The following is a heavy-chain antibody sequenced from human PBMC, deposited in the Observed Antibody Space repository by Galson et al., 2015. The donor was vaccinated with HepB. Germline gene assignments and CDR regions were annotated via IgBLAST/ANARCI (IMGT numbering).Heavy chain of an antibody. CDR2: ISYDGSNK. J-gene: IGHJ6*02. CDR3: AKDGGQSSSGWYFTADDSVYYYGMDV. CDR1: GFTFSSYG. D-gene: IGHD6-19*01. V-gene: IGHV3-30*18. Sequence: SLRLSCAASGFTFSSYGMHWVRQAPGKGLEWVAVISYDGSNKYYADSVKGRFTISRDNSKNTLYLQMNSLRAEDTAVYYCAKDGGQSSSGWYFTADDSVYYYGMDVWGQGTTVTVSS.